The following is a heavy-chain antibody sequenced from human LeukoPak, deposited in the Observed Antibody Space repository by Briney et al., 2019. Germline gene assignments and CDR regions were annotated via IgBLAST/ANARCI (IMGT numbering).Heavy chain of an antibody. CDR2: INSDGSST. CDR1: GFTFSRYW. CDR3: ARKGAVAGTVDY. J-gene: IGHJ4*02. Sequence: PGGSLRLSCVASGFTFSRYWMHWVRQAPGKGLVWVARINSDGSSTTYADSVKGRFTISRDNAKNMLYLQMSSLRAEDTAVYYCARKGAVAGTVDYWGQGTRVTVSS. V-gene: IGHV3-74*01. D-gene: IGHD6-19*01.